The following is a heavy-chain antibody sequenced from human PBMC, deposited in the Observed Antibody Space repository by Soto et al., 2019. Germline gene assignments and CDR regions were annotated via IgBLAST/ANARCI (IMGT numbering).Heavy chain of an antibody. CDR2: ISGSGTKT. V-gene: IGHV3-23*01. D-gene: IGHD3-22*01. J-gene: IGHJ4*02. CDR1: GFSFSSYT. CDR3: AKDHPVIEVVKVFEY. Sequence: XGSLRCTFAAFGFSFSSYTMGWVRQAQGKGLDWVSAISGSGTKTHYADSVKGRFTISRDNSKNTLYLQMNRLRAEDTAVYYCAKDHPVIEVVKVFEYWGRGALVTVSS.